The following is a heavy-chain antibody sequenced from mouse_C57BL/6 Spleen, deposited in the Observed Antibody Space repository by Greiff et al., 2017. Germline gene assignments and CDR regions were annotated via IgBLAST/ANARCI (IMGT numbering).Heavy chain of an antibody. V-gene: IGHV1-64*01. CDR3: ARQGDCYDGWSFDY. CDR2: IHPKSGST. CDR1: GYTFTCYW. J-gene: IGHJ2*01. D-gene: IGHD2-3*01. Sequence: QVQLQQPGAELVKPGALAKLPCKASGYTFTCYWMHWVKQRPGQGLEWIGMIHPKSGSTNYNEKFKSKATLTVDKSSSTAYMQLNSLTSEDSAIYYYARQGDCYDGWSFDYWGQGTTLTVSS.